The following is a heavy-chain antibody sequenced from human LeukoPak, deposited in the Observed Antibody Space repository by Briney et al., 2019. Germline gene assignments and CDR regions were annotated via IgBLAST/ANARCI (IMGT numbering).Heavy chain of an antibody. CDR3: ARVFVMYYDFWSGRYFDY. Sequence: ASVKVSCKASGYTFTGYYMHWVRQAPGQGLEWMGWINPNSGGTNYAQKFQGRVTMTRDTSISTAYMELRSLRSDDTAVYYCARVFVMYYDFWSGRYFDYWGQGTLVTVSS. J-gene: IGHJ4*02. CDR2: INPNSGGT. CDR1: GYTFTGYY. D-gene: IGHD3-3*01. V-gene: IGHV1-2*02.